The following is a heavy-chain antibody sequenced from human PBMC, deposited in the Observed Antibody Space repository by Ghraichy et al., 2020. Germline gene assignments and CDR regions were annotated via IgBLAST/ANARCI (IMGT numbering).Heavy chain of an antibody. CDR1: GFTFSSYG. V-gene: IGHV3-30*18. CDR2: ISYDGSNK. D-gene: IGHD1-26*01. J-gene: IGHJ3*02. Sequence: GGSLRLSCAASGFTFSSYGMHWVRQAPGKGLEWVAVISYDGSNKYYADSVKGRFTISRDNSKNTLYLQMNSLRAEDTAVYYCAKDIEGAPLGVDDAFDIWGQGTMVTVSS. CDR3: AKDIEGAPLGVDDAFDI.